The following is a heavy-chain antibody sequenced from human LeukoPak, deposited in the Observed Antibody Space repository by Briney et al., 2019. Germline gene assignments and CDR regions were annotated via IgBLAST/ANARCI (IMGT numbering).Heavy chain of an antibody. CDR3: ARIIGDRGGFDY. CDR1: GFTFSRYN. CDR2: ISSSSSNI. D-gene: IGHD2-21*02. J-gene: IGHJ4*02. Sequence: KPGGSLRLSCAASGFTFSRYNINWVRQAPGKWLEWVSYISSSSSNIYYADSVKGRFTISRDNAKNSLYLQMNSLRTEDTAVYYCARIIGDRGGFDYWGQGTLVTVSS. V-gene: IGHV3-21*01.